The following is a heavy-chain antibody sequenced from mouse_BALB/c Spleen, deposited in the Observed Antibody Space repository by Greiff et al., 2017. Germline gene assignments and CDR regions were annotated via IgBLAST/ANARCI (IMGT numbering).Heavy chain of an antibody. V-gene: IGHV5-6-5*01. D-gene: IGHD1-2*01. CDR2: ISSGGST. CDR3: ARENYGYEAMDY. CDR1: GFTFSSYA. Sequence: EVQVVESGGGLVKPGGSLKLSCAASGFTFSSYAMSWVRQTPEKRLEWVASISSGGSTYYPDSVKGRFTISRDNARNILYLQMSSLRSEDTAMYYCARENYGYEAMDYWGQGTSVTVSS. J-gene: IGHJ4*01.